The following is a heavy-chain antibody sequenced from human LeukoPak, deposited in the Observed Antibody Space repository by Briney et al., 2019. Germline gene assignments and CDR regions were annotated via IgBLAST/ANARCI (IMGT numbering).Heavy chain of an antibody. V-gene: IGHV4-39*01. CDR2: IYYSGST. D-gene: IGHD2-15*01. Sequence: SETLSLTCTVSGGSISSSSYYWGWIRQPPGKGLGWIGSIYYSGSTYYNPSLKSRVTISVDTSKNQFSLKLSSVTAADTAVYYCAGQGYCSGGSCYDNWFDPWGQGTLVTVSS. CDR3: AGQGYCSGGSCYDNWFDP. CDR1: GGSISSSSYY. J-gene: IGHJ5*02.